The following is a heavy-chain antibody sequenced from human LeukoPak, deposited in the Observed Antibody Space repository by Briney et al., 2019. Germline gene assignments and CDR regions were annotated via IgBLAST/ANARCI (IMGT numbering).Heavy chain of an antibody. J-gene: IGHJ4*02. Sequence: ASVKVSCKASGYIFTSYYIHWVRQAPGQGLEWMGIINPTGGSTSYAQKFQGRVTMTRDTSTSTVYMELSSLRSEDTAVYYCARGSGSYLGSRYYFDYWGQGTLVTVSS. CDR3: ARGSGSYLGSRYYFDY. CDR2: INPTGGST. V-gene: IGHV1-46*01. CDR1: GYIFTSYY. D-gene: IGHD1-26*01.